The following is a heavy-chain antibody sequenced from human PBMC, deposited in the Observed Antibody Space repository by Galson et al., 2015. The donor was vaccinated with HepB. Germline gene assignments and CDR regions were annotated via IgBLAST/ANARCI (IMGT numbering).Heavy chain of an antibody. Sequence: SLRLSCAASGFSFSKYAMSWVRQAPGKGLEWVSSMSGTGDDTYYADSVKGRFTISRDNSNNMVYLQMNSLRAEDTAVYFCAKTFGYCRSTTCYRIGGYFDYWGLGTLVTVSS. V-gene: IGHV3-23*01. CDR1: GFSFSKYA. D-gene: IGHD2-2*01. J-gene: IGHJ4*02. CDR2: MSGTGDDT. CDR3: AKTFGYCRSTTCYRIGGYFDY.